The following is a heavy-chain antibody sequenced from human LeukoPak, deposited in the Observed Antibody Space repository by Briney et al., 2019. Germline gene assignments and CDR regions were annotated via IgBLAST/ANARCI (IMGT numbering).Heavy chain of an antibody. CDR1: GGSISSSNW. J-gene: IGHJ3*02. CDR3: ARAGAATLNAFDI. V-gene: IGHV4-4*02. CDR2: IYHSGST. D-gene: IGHD3-10*01. Sequence: PSGTLSLTCAVSGGSISSSNWWSWVRQPPGKGLEWIGEIYHSGSTNYNPSLKSRATISVDKSKNQFSLKLSSVTAADTAVYYCARAGAATLNAFDIWGQGTMVTVSS.